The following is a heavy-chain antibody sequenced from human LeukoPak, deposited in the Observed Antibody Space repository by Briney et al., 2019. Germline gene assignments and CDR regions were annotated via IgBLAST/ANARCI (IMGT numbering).Heavy chain of an antibody. J-gene: IGHJ4*02. V-gene: IGHV3-21*01. CDR3: AGDYLEGATRSEYY. CDR1: GFTFSSYT. D-gene: IGHD1-26*01. CDR2: VSSSSTYI. Sequence: GGSLRLSCAASGFTFSSYTMSWVRQAPGKGLEWVSSVSSSSTYIYYADSVKGRFTISRDNAKKSLYLHMNSLRAEDTAVYYCAGDYLEGATRSEYYWGQGTLVTVSS.